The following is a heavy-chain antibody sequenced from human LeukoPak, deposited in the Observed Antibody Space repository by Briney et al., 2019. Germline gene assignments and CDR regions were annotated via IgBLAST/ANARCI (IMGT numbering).Heavy chain of an antibody. Sequence: SETLSLTCTVSGGSISSSSYYWGWIRQPPGKGLEWIGSIYYSGSTSYNPSLKSRVTISVDTSKNQFSLKLSSVTAADMAVYFCARVSITMVRGVGTFDYWGQGTLVTVSS. CDR3: ARVSITMVRGVGTFDY. CDR2: IYYSGST. D-gene: IGHD3-10*01. CDR1: GGSISSSSYY. J-gene: IGHJ4*02. V-gene: IGHV4-39*01.